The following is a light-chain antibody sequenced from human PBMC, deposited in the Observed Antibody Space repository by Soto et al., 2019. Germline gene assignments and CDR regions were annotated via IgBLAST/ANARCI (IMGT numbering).Light chain of an antibody. CDR3: QQYNGYYTWT. CDR1: QSVSIW. J-gene: IGKJ1*01. Sequence: DIQMTQSPSTLSASVGDRVTITCRARQSVSIWLAWYQQKPGKAPKVLIWDASSLQRGVPSRFSGSGSGTEFTLTISSLQPDDFATYYCQQYNGYYTWTFGQGTKVEIK. V-gene: IGKV1-5*01. CDR2: DAS.